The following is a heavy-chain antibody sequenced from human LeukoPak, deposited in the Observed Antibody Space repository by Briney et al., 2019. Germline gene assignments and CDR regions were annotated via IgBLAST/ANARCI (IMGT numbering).Heavy chain of an antibody. V-gene: IGHV3-23*01. CDR2: ISGSGGST. D-gene: IGHD3-22*01. CDR3: ARGSYYYDSSGYPFDY. Sequence: PGGSLRLSCAASGFTFSSYAMSWVRQAPGKGLEWVSAISGSGGSTYYADSVKGRFTISRDNSKNTLYLQMNSLRAEDTAVYYCARGSYYYDSSGYPFDYWGQGTLVTVSS. CDR1: GFTFSSYA. J-gene: IGHJ4*02.